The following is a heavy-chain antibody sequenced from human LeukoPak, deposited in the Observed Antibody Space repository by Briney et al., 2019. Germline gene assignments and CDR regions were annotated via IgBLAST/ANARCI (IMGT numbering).Heavy chain of an antibody. CDR3: AREGLERRTDAHNDY. Sequence: GGSLRVSCAASGFTFSNYWMSWVSQAPGKGLEWVANIKQDGSEKYYVDSVKGRFTISRDNAKNSLYLQMNSLRAEDTAVYYCAREGLERRTDAHNDYWGQGTLVTVSS. CDR2: IKQDGSEK. CDR1: GFTFSNYW. J-gene: IGHJ4*02. V-gene: IGHV3-7*01. D-gene: IGHD1-1*01.